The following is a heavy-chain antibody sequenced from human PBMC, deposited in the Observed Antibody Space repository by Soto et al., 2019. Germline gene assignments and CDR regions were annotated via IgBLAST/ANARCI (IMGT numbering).Heavy chain of an antibody. D-gene: IGHD5-12*01. V-gene: IGHV1-2*02. J-gene: IGHJ4*02. Sequence: QVQLVQSGAEVKKPGASVKVSCRTSGYSFIDYYVHWVRQATGQGLEWVGWFNPNSGDSNYAEKFQGRVTMTRDRSITTVDMELNGLRSDDTAIYYCARWIDAVATHDSWGQGTLVTVSS. CDR2: FNPNSGDS. CDR3: ARWIDAVATHDS. CDR1: GYSFIDYY.